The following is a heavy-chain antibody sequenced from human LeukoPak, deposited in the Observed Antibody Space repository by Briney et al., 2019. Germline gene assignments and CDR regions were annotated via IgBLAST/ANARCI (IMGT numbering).Heavy chain of an antibody. CDR2: INQDGSEK. J-gene: IGHJ4*02. CDR1: GFTFSSYW. V-gene: IGHV3-7*01. CDR3: AREGDAEDYFDY. D-gene: IGHD3-16*01. Sequence: GGSLRLSCAASGFTFSSYWMTWVRQAPGKGLEWVANINQDGSEKYYVDFVKGRFTISRDNAKNSLYLQMNSLRAEDTAVYYCAREGDAEDYFDYWGQGTLVTVSS.